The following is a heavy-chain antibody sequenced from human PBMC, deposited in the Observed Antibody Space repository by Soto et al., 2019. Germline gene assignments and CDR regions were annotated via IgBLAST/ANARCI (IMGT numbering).Heavy chain of an antibody. J-gene: IGHJ5*02. D-gene: IGHD6-13*01. V-gene: IGHV4-39*01. CDR3: ARSLLTSSWYAGS. CDR2: MFYSGLT. CDR1: GYSVSSSDYY. Sequence: SETLSLTCSVSGYSVSSSDYYWAWIRQPPGKGLEWIGSMFYSGLTYYNPSLKSRVTLSVDTSRNQFSLKLTSVTAADTAVYYCARSLLTSSWYAGSWGQGTLVTVSS.